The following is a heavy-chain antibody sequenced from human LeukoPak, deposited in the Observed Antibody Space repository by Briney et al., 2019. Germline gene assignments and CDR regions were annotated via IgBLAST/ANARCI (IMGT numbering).Heavy chain of an antibody. Sequence: ASVKVSCKASGYTFTGYYMHWVRQAPGQGLEWMGWINPNSGGTNYAQKFQGRVTMTRDTSISTAYMELSRLRSDDTAVYYCAGVVVPHKQWFDPWGQGTLVTVSS. CDR1: GYTFTGYY. J-gene: IGHJ5*02. CDR3: AGVVVPHKQWFDP. D-gene: IGHD2-2*01. CDR2: INPNSGGT. V-gene: IGHV1-2*02.